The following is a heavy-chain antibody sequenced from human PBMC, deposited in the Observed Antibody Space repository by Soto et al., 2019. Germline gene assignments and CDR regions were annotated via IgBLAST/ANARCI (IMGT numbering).Heavy chain of an antibody. CDR3: AKDAYSSSWYDYYYYYYGMDV. CDR2: IYYSGST. J-gene: IGHJ6*02. Sequence: PSETLSLTCTVSGGSISSSSYYWGWIRQPPGKGLEWIGSIYYSGSTYYNPSLKSRVTISVDTSKNQFSLKLSSVTAADTAVYYCAKDAYSSSWYDYYYYYYGMDVWCQGTTVT. V-gene: IGHV4-39*02. D-gene: IGHD6-13*01. CDR1: GGSISSSSYY.